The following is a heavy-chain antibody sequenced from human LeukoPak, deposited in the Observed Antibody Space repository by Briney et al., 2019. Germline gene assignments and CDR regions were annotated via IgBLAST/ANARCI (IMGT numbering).Heavy chain of an antibody. CDR3: ARGSVADSFDY. CDR2: IYYSGST. Sequence: SQTLSLTCTVSGGSISSGGYYWSWIRQPPGKGLEWIGYIYYSGSTNYNPSLKSRVTISVDTSKNQFSLKLSSVTAADTAVYYCARGSVADSFDYWGQGTLVTVSS. CDR1: GGSISSGGYY. V-gene: IGHV4-61*08. J-gene: IGHJ4*02. D-gene: IGHD6-19*01.